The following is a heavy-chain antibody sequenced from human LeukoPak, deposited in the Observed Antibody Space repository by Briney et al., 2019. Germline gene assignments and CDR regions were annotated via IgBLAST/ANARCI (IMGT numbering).Heavy chain of an antibody. D-gene: IGHD6-13*01. CDR2: INHSGST. J-gene: IGHJ4*02. V-gene: IGHV4-34*01. Sequence: SETLSLTCAVYGGSFSGYYWSWIRQPPGKGLEWIGEINHSGSTNYNPSLKSRLTISVDTSKNQFSLKLSSVTAADTAVYYCARGRRAAAGKGDYWGQGTLVTVSS. CDR3: ARGRRAAAGKGDY. CDR1: GGSFSGYY.